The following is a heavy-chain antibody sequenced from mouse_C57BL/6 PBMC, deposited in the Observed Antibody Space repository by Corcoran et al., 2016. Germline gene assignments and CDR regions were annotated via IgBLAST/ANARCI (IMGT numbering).Heavy chain of an antibody. CDR1: GYTFTDYY. CDR2: INPNHGGT. CDR3: ARVGSSYYFDY. J-gene: IGHJ2*01. D-gene: IGHD1-1*01. Sequence: EVQLQQSGPELVKPGASVKISCKASGYTFTDYYMNWVKQSHGKSLEWIGDINPNHGGTSYNQKFKGKATLTVDKSSSTAYMELRSLTSEDSAVYYCARVGSSYYFDYWGQGTIVTVSS. V-gene: IGHV1-26*01.